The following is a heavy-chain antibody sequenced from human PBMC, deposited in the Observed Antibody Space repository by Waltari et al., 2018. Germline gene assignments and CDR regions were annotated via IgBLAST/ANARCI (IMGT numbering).Heavy chain of an antibody. CDR3: ATAPDAFQIIN. V-gene: IGHV1-2*02. CDR2: INPYSGST. J-gene: IGHJ4*02. CDR1: GYTFTGYY. Sequence: QVQLVQSGAEVKKPGASVKVSCKTSGYTFTGYYMYWVRQAPGQGLEWMGWINPYSGSTAYAQKFQGRVTLTRDTSISTAYMELNRLISDDSAMYYCATAPDAFQIINWGQGTLVTVSS. D-gene: IGHD2-2*01.